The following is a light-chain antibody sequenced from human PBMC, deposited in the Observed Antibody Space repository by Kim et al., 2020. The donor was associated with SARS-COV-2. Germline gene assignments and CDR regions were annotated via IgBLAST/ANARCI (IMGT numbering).Light chain of an antibody. J-gene: IGKJ2*01. CDR3: LQHYSYPFT. Sequence: SPSVGDRVTNTCRADQGISNSLAWFQLKPGNVPKRLIFAVSTLQSGVPSRFSGSGSGAEFTLTISSLQPEDFATYYCLQHYSYPFTFGQGTKLEI. V-gene: IGKV1-17*03. CDR1: QGISNS. CDR2: AVS.